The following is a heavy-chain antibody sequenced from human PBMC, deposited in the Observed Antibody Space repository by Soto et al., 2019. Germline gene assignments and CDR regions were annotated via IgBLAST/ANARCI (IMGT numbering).Heavy chain of an antibody. D-gene: IGHD2-15*01. V-gene: IGHV1-3*01. CDR1: GYTFTSYA. CDR2: INAGNGNT. CDR3: AGGGSYCSGGRCHRWIYAFDI. J-gene: IGHJ3*02. Sequence: QVQLVQSGAEVKKPGASVKVSCKASGYTFTSYAMHWVRQAPGQRLEWMGWINAGNGNTKYSQKFQGRVTITRDTSASTAYMELSSLRSEDTAVYYCAGGGSYCSGGRCHRWIYAFDIWGQGTMVTVSS.